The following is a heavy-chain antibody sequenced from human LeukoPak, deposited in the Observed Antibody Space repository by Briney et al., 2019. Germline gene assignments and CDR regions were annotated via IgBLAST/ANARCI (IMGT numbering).Heavy chain of an antibody. CDR2: ITSSSGYT. J-gene: IGHJ4*02. D-gene: IGHD3-10*01. CDR3: ARSDSGSGSYFDY. CDR1: GFTFNTYS. Sequence: GGSLRLSCAASGFTFNTYSMNWVRQAPGQELEWVSSITSSSGYTYYADSVKGRFTISRDNAYNSLYLQMDSLSADDTAVYYCARSDSGSGSYFDYWGQGTLVTVSS. V-gene: IGHV3-21*01.